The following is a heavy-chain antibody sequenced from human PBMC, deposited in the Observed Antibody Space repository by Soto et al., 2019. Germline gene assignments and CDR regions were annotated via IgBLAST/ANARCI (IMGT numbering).Heavy chain of an antibody. Sequence: EVQLVESGGGLVQPGGSLKLSCAASGFTFSGSAMHWVRQASGKGLEWVGRIRSKANSYATAYAASVKGRFTISRDDSKNTAYLQMNSLKTEDTAVYYCTGRITGTSLGFDPWGQGTLVTVSP. CDR1: GFTFSGSA. CDR3: TGRITGTSLGFDP. CDR2: IRSKANSYAT. J-gene: IGHJ5*02. V-gene: IGHV3-73*02. D-gene: IGHD1-7*01.